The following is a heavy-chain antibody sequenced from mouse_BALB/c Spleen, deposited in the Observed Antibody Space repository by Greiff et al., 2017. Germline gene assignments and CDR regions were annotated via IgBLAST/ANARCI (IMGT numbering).Heavy chain of an antibody. CDR3: ARWDYGYDGAWFAY. J-gene: IGHJ3*01. Sequence: VQLQQSGAELVKPGASVKLSCTASGFNIKDTYMHWVKQRPEQGLEWIGRIDPAHGNTKYDPKFQGKATITADTSSNTAYLQLSSLTSEDTAVYYCARWDYGYDGAWFAYWGQGTLVTVSA. V-gene: IGHV14-3*02. CDR2: IDPAHGNT. D-gene: IGHD2-2*01. CDR1: GFNIKDTY.